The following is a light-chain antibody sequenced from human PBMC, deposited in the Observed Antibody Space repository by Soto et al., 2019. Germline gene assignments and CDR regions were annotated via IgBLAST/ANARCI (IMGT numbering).Light chain of an antibody. CDR2: AAS. V-gene: IGKV1-17*01. CDR1: QGIRSD. J-gene: IGKJ2*01. Sequence: DIQMTQSPSSLSASVGDRVTITCRASQGIRSDLGWYQRKPGKAPKRLIYAASRLQSGVPSRFSAGGSGTEFILTISSLQPEDFATYYCLQHNDYPYTFGPGTKVEIK. CDR3: LQHNDYPYT.